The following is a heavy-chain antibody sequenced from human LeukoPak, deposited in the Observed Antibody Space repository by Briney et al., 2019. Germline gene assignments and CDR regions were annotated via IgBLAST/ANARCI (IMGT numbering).Heavy chain of an antibody. CDR2: ISAYNGNT. J-gene: IGHJ4*02. CDR1: RYTLTSYG. Sequence: AAVKDSCKASRYTLTSYGISGVRQAPGQGVEWMGRISAYNGNTNYAQKLQGRVTMTSTTSTSTAYMELRSLRYDDTAVYYCARFRSSGYYGSGSLHYWGQGTLVTVSS. V-gene: IGHV1-18*01. D-gene: IGHD3-10*01. CDR3: ARFRSSGYYGSGSLHY.